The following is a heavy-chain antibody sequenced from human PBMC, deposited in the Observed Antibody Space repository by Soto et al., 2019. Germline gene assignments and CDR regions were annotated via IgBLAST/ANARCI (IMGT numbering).Heavy chain of an antibody. CDR2: IRSKGGSYAT. V-gene: IGHV3-73*01. J-gene: IGHJ5*01. CDR3: ALMTGIIPTTAGFDF. CDR1: GFTFSGSA. Sequence: EVQLVESGGDLVQPGGSLKLSCAASGFTFSGSAIHWVRQASGKGLEWVGRIRSKGGSYATAYGASVMGRVTISRDDSRDRVYLQINGLKAEDTAVYYCALMTGIIPTTAGFDFWGQGTLVTVSS. D-gene: IGHD1-26*01.